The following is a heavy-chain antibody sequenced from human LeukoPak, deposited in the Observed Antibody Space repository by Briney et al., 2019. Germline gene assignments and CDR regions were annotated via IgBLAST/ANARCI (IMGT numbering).Heavy chain of an antibody. D-gene: IGHD2-21*02. CDR3: ASRSCGGVCQQNDYYYFGMDV. CDR2: IIPIFGTT. CDR1: GGTFRNYA. Sequence: PRASVKVSCKASGGTFRNYAITWVRQAPGHGLEWMGGIIPIFGTTTYAQKFQGRVTITADDSTSAVYLELSSLTSEDTAVYCCASRSCGGVCQQNDYYYFGMDVWGQGTTVTVSS. J-gene: IGHJ6*02. V-gene: IGHV1-69*13.